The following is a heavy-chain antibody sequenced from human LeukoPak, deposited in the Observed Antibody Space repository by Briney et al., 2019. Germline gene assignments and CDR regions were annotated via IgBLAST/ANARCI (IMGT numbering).Heavy chain of an antibody. J-gene: IGHJ4*02. D-gene: IGHD4-17*01. CDR2: IYYSGST. V-gene: IGHV4-30-4*01. CDR1: GGSISSGDYY. Sequence: PSETLSLTCTVSGGSISSGDYYWRWIRQPPGKGLEWIGYIYYSGSTYYNPSLKSRVTISVDTSKNQFSLKLSSVTAADTAVYYCARQYGDYGMLDYWGQGTLVTVSS. CDR3: ARQYGDYGMLDY.